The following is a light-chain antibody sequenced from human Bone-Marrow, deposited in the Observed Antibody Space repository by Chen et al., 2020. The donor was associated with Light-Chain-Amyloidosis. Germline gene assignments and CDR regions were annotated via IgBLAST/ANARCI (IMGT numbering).Light chain of an antibody. V-gene: IGLV3-25*03. J-gene: IGLJ2*01. Sequence: ELTQPPSVSVSPGQTARITCSGDDLPTKYAYWYQQKPGQAPVLVIHRDTERPSGISERFSGSSSGTTAKLTISGVQAEDEADYHCQSADSSGTYEVIFGGGTKLTVL. CDR1: DLPTKY. CDR2: RDT. CDR3: QSADSSGTYEVI.